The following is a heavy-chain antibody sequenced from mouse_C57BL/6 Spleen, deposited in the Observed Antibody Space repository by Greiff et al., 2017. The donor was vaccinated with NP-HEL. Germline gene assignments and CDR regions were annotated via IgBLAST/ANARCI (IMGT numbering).Heavy chain of an antibody. CDR2: IYPGDGDT. Sequence: VMLVESGPELVKPGASVKISCKASGYAFSSSWMNWVKQRPGKGLEWIGRIYPGDGDTNYNGKFKGKATLTADKSSSTAYMQLSSLTSEDSAVYFCARRVTTGDYFDYWGQGTTLTVSS. CDR1: GYAFSSSW. CDR3: ARRVTTGDYFDY. J-gene: IGHJ2*01. V-gene: IGHV1-82*01. D-gene: IGHD1-1*01.